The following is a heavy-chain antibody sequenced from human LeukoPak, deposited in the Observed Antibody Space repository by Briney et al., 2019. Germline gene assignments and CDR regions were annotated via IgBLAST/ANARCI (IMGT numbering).Heavy chain of an antibody. CDR3: ARGVAAAV. D-gene: IGHD6-13*01. CDR2: INHSGST. V-gene: IGHV4-34*01. J-gene: IGHJ4*02. Sequence: PGGSLRLSCAASGFTFSNAWMSWIRQPPGKGLEWIGEINHSGSTNYNPSLKSRVTISVDTSKNQFSLKLSSVTAADTAVYYCARGVAAAVWGQGTLVTVSS. CDR1: GFTFSNAW.